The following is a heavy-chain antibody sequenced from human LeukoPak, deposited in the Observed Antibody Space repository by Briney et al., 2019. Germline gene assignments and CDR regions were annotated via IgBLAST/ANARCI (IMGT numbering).Heavy chain of an antibody. CDR3: AGSGWQVYPDH. CDR1: GFTFSTFW. V-gene: IGHV3-7*01. Sequence: GGSLRLSCAASGFTFSTFWMTWVRQAPGKGLEWVANIKQDGSEKHYVDSVKGRFTISRDNAKNSLYLQTSSLRAEDTAVYYCAGSGWQVYPDHWGQGTLVTVSS. CDR2: IKQDGSEK. D-gene: IGHD6-19*01. J-gene: IGHJ4*02.